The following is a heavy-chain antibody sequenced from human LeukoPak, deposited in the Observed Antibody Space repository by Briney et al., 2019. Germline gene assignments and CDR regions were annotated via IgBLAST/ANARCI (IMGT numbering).Heavy chain of an antibody. Sequence: GRSLRLSCAASGFTFSSYAMHWVRQAPGKGLEWVAVISYDGSNKYYADSVKGRFTISRDNSKNTLYLQMNSLRAEDTAVYYCARNARYSSGTFDPWAREPWSPSPQ. CDR2: ISYDGSNK. CDR3: ARNARYSSGTFDP. D-gene: IGHD6-19*01. CDR1: GFTFSSYA. V-gene: IGHV3-30-3*01. J-gene: IGHJ5*02.